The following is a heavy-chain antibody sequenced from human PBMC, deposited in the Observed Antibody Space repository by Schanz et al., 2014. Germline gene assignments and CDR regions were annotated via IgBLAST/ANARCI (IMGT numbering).Heavy chain of an antibody. CDR3: AKAPYADYGYFHY. D-gene: IGHD4-17*01. J-gene: IGHJ4*02. CDR1: GFTFSDSW. CDR2: TSHDGSFT. V-gene: IGHV3-74*01. Sequence: EVQLVESGGGLVQPGGSLRLSCAASGFTFSDSWMHWVRQAPGKGLVWVSRTSHDGSFTTFADSVKGRFTISRDNSKNTLYLQMNSLRTEDTAVYYCAKAPYADYGYFHYWGQGTLVTVSS.